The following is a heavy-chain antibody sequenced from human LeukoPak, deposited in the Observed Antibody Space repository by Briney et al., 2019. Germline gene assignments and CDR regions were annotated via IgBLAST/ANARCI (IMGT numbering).Heavy chain of an antibody. CDR1: GGTFSSYA. Sequence: SVKVSCKASGGTFSSYAISWVRQAPGRGLEWMGGIIPIFGTANYAQKFQGRVTITADESTSTAYMELSSLRSEDTAVYYCARVGSSGYCLDYWGQGTLVTVSS. V-gene: IGHV1-69*01. D-gene: IGHD3-22*01. CDR2: IIPIFGTA. CDR3: ARVGSSGYCLDY. J-gene: IGHJ4*02.